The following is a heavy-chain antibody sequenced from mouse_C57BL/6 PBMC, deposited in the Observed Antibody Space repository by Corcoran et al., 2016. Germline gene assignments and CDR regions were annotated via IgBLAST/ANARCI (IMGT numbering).Heavy chain of an antibody. CDR3: ARNSGGSSYWYFDV. J-gene: IGHJ1*03. CDR1: GYTFTDYT. D-gene: IGHD1-1*01. V-gene: IGHV1-18*01. CDR2: INPNNGGT. Sequence: EVQLQQSGPELVKPGASVKIPCKASGYTFTDYTMDWVKQSHGKSLEWIGDINPNNGGTIYNQKFKGKATLTVDKSSSTAYMELRSLTSEDTAVYYCARNSGGSSYWYFDVWGTGTTVTVSS.